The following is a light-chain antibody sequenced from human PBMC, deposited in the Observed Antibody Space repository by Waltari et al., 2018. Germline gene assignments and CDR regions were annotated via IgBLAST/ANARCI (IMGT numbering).Light chain of an antibody. Sequence: QAVVTQEPSLTVSPGGTVTLTCGPRSGAVTSGHYPYWFQQKPGQAPRTLIFETNSKPSWTPAGVIVSLLGGKAALTRSGGQPEDEAVYYCLISSDDARVFVGGTKLTVL. J-gene: IGLJ2*01. CDR2: ETN. CDR1: SGAVTSGHY. CDR3: LISSDDARV. V-gene: IGLV7-46*01.